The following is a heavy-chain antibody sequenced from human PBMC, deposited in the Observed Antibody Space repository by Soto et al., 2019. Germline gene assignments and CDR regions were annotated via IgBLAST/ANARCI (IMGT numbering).Heavy chain of an antibody. D-gene: IGHD3-10*01. V-gene: IGHV6-1*01. Sequence: SQTLSLTCAISGDSVSNTGAAWNWVRQSPSGGLEWLGRTYYRSRWNYDYAISLKSRISINPDTSKNQFSLQLNSVTPEDTGVYYCARDPPEFQSGLASWGQGTVVTVS. CDR2: TYYRSRWNY. J-gene: IGHJ4*02. CDR3: ARDPPEFQSGLAS. CDR1: GDSVSNTGAA.